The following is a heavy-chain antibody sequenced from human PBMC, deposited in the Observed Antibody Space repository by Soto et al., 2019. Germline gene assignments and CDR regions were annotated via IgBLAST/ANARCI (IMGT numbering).Heavy chain of an antibody. CDR2: IVVGSGNT. CDR3: AADHEGLAVLRYFDWLLSGYYYGMDV. D-gene: IGHD3-9*01. Sequence: ASVKVSCKASGFTFTSSAVQWVRQARGQRLEWIGWIVVGSGNTNYAQKFQERVTITRDMSTRTAYMELSSLRSEDTAVYYCAADHEGLAVLRYFDWLLSGYYYGMDVWGQGTTVTVSS. CDR1: GFTFTSSA. J-gene: IGHJ6*02. V-gene: IGHV1-58*01.